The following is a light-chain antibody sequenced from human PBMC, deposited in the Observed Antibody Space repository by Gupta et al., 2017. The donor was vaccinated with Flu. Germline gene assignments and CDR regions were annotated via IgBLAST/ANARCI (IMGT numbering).Light chain of an antibody. CDR1: SSDVGSYNL. V-gene: IGLV2-23*02. J-gene: IGLJ2*01. CDR2: EDN. CDR3: CSYAGSSSFVL. Sequence: ITISCTGTSSDVGSYNLVSWYQHHPGKAPKLMIYEDNKRPSGVSNRFSGSKSGNTASLTISELQAEDEADYYCCSYAGSSSFVLFGGGTKLTVL.